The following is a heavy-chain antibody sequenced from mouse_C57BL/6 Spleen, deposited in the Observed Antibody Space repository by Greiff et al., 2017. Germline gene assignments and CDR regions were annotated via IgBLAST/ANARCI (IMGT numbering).Heavy chain of an antibody. V-gene: IGHV1-5*01. CDR2: IYPGNSDT. CDR1: GYTFTSYW. CDR3: TNPLITTVEDDAMDY. D-gene: IGHD1-1*01. J-gene: IGHJ4*01. Sequence: EVQLQQSGTVLARPGASVKMSCKTSGYTFTSYWMHWVKQRPGQGLEWIGAIYPGNSDTSYNQKFKGKAKLTAVTSASTAYMELSSLTNEDSAVYYCTNPLITTVEDDAMDYWGQGTSVTVSS.